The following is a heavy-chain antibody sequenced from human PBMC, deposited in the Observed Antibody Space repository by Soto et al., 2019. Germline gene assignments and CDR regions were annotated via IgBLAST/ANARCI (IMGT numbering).Heavy chain of an antibody. V-gene: IGHV3-11*01. CDR1: VLTFSDYH. D-gene: IGHD3-3*01. CDR2: ISSCRNTI. CDR3: ARPSPLRVLSMYV. Sequence: GPLILSYPAGVLTFSDYHMPLIRQAPGKGLEPVSYISSCRNTIYYADSVKGRFTISRDKAQNSLHLQTNSLRAEDRGVYSCARPSPLRVLSMYVWGQGTKVTVYS. J-gene: IGHJ6*02.